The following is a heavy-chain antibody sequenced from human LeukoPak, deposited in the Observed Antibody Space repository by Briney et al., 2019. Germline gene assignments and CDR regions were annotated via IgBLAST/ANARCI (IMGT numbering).Heavy chain of an antibody. D-gene: IGHD3-22*01. J-gene: IGHJ4*02. CDR2: ISGSGGST. CDR3: AKAVHPTYYYDSSGYDY. Sequence: PGGSLRLSCAASGFTFSSYAMSWVRQAPGKGLEWVSAISGSGGSTYYADSVKGRFTISRDNSKNTLYLQMNSLRAEDTAVYYCAKAVHPTYYYDSSGYDYWGQGTLVIVSS. V-gene: IGHV3-23*01. CDR1: GFTFSSYA.